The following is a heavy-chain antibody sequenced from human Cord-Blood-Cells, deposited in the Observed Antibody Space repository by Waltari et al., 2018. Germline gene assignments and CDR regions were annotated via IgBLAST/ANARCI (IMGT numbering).Heavy chain of an antibody. CDR2: IYTSGST. J-gene: IGHJ4*02. CDR3: ARDEGYYGSGSYSCYFDY. V-gene: IGHV4-4*07. D-gene: IGHD3-10*01. CDR1: GGSISSYY. Sequence: QVQLQESGPGLVKPSETLSLTCTVSGGSISSYYWSWIRQPAGTGLEWIGRIYTSGSTNYNPTLKSRVTMSVDTSKNQFSLKLSSVTAADTAVYYCARDEGYYGSGSYSCYFDYWGQGTLVTVSS.